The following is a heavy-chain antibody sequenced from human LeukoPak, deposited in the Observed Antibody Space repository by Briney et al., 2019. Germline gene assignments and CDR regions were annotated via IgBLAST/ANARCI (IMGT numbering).Heavy chain of an antibody. CDR1: GGSISSSRYY. Sequence: SETLSLTCTVSGGSISSSRYYWGWIRQPPGKGLEWIGSIYYSGSAYYNPSLKSRVTISVDTSKNQFSLKLSSVTAADTAVYYCARRIVATTSMDYWGQGTLVIVSS. CDR3: ARRIVATTSMDY. J-gene: IGHJ4*02. V-gene: IGHV4-39*01. CDR2: IYYSGSA. D-gene: IGHD5-12*01.